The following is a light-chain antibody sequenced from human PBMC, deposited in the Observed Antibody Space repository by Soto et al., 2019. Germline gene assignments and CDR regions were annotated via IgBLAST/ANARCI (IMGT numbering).Light chain of an antibody. CDR3: QQSYGTPWT. J-gene: IGKJ2*01. V-gene: IGKV1-39*01. CDR1: QSISSY. Sequence: DIQMTQSPSSLSASVGDRVTILCRASQSISSYLNWYQHKPGEAPKLLIYAASSLQSGVPSRFSGSGSGTDFSLTISSLQPEDSATYYCQQSYGTPWTFGQGTKLAIK. CDR2: AAS.